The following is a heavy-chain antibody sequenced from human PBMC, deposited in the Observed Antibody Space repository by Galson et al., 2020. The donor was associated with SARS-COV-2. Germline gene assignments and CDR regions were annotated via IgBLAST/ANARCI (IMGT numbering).Heavy chain of an antibody. Sequence: GESLKISCAASGFTFSSYGMHWVRQAPGKGLEWVAVISYDGSNKYYADSVKGRFTISRDNSKNTLYLQMNSLRAEDTAVYYCAKDYGGNSPSGFDPWGQGTLVTVSS. CDR1: GFTFSSYG. V-gene: IGHV3-30*18. CDR2: ISYDGSNK. D-gene: IGHD4-17*01. CDR3: AKDYGGNSPSGFDP. J-gene: IGHJ5*02.